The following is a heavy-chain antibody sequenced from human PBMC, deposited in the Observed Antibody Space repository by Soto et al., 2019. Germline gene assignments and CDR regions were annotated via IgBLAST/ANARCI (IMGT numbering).Heavy chain of an antibody. CDR3: AREQWGFDS. V-gene: IGHV4-31*03. CDR2: IYYTGNS. CDR1: NGSISTNGHY. J-gene: IGHJ4*02. D-gene: IGHD6-19*01. Sequence: QVQLQESGPELVKSSQTLSLTCTVSNGSISTNGHYWTWIRQRPGKGLEWIAYIYYTGNSYYNPSLKSRPTISIDTSKNQFSLALRSVTAADTAVYYFAREQWGFDSWGQGTLVTVSS.